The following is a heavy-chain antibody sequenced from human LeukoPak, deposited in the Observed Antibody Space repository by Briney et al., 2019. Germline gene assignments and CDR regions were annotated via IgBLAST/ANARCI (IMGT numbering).Heavy chain of an antibody. V-gene: IGHV1-2*02. J-gene: IGHJ3*02. D-gene: IGHD2-15*01. Sequence: ASVKVSCKASGYTFTGYYIHWVRQAPGQGLECMGWINPNSGGTNYAQKFQGRVTMTRDTSISTAYMELSRLRSDDTAVYYCASPYCSGGTCYAHDAFDIWGQGTMVTVSS. CDR2: INPNSGGT. CDR1: GYTFTGYY. CDR3: ASPYCSGGTCYAHDAFDI.